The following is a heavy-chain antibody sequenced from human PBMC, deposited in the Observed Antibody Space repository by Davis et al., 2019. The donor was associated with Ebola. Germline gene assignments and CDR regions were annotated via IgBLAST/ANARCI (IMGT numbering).Heavy chain of an antibody. CDR2: INHDGRT. V-gene: IGHV4-34*01. CDR1: GGSFSGYF. J-gene: IGHJ5*02. CDR3: ARRWLDT. Sequence: MPSETLSLTCAVYGGSFSGYFWTWIRQTPGKGLEWIGEINHDGRTNYNPSLESRVTMSIDTSKNQFSLKLRSLTAADTAVYFCARRWLDTWGQGTLVTVSS. D-gene: IGHD6-19*01.